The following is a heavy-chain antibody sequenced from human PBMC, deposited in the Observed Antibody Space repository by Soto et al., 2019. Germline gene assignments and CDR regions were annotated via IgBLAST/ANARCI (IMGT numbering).Heavy chain of an antibody. CDR3: AREAYCSSTSCYDYYYYGMDV. V-gene: IGHV3-7*05. CDR1: GFTFSSYW. Sequence: GGSLRLSCAAPGFTFSSYWMSWVRQAPGKGLEWVANIKQDGSEKYYVDSVKGRFTISRDNAKNSLYLQMNSLRAEDTAVYYCAREAYCSSTSCYDYYYYGMDVWGQGTTVTVSS. J-gene: IGHJ6*02. CDR2: IKQDGSEK. D-gene: IGHD2-2*01.